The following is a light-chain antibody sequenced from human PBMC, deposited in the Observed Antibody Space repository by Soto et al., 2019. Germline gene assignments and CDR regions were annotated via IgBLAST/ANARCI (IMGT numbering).Light chain of an antibody. Sequence: QPVLTQPPSASGTPEQRVTISCSGSSSNIGSNYVYWYQQLPGTAPKLLIYRNNQRPSGVPDRFSGSKSGPSASLAISGVRSEDEADYYCTAWDDTLRGPLFGGGTKVTVL. J-gene: IGLJ2*01. CDR3: TAWDDTLRGPL. V-gene: IGLV1-47*01. CDR1: SSNIGSNY. CDR2: RNN.